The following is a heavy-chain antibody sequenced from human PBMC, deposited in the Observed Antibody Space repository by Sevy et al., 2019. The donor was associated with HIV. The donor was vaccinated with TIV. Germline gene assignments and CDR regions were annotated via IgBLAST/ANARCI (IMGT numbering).Heavy chain of an antibody. J-gene: IGHJ4*02. D-gene: IGHD5-18*01. Sequence: SETLSLTCTISGGSVSSGTYHWSWIRQPPGKGLEWIGYISYSGSTKYNPSLMGRVTISGDTSSNPFFLKLSSVTAAVTAVYYCARDGNRAMFYFDQWGQGTLVTVSS. CDR3: ARDGNRAMFYFDQ. CDR2: ISYSGST. CDR1: GGSVSSGTYH. V-gene: IGHV4-61*01.